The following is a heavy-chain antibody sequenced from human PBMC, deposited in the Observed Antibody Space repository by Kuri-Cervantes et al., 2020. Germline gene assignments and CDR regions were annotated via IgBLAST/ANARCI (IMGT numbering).Heavy chain of an antibody. CDR1: GGSISSGGYY. J-gene: IGHJ5*02. V-gene: IGHV4-31*03. D-gene: IGHD3-10*01. CDR3: ARTHRGMVQGPQRGGWFDP. CDR2: IYYSGGT. Sequence: SETLSLTCTVSGGSISSGGYYWSWIRQHPGKGLEWIGYIYYSGGTYYNPSLKSRVTISVDTSKNQFSLKLSSVTAADTAVYYCARTHRGMVQGPQRGGWFDPWGQGTLVTVSS.